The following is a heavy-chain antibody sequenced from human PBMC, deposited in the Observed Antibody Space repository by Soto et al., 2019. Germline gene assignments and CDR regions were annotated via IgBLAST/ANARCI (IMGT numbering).Heavy chain of an antibody. CDR1: GYTFTGYY. V-gene: IGHV1-2*02. Sequence: ASVKVSCKASGYTFTGYYMHWVRQAPGQGLEWMGWINPNSGGTNCAQKFQGRVTMTRDTSTSTAYMELSRLRSDDTAVYYCATGLLRFLEWLFDYWGQGTLVTVSS. CDR3: ATGLLRFLEWLFDY. CDR2: INPNSGGT. J-gene: IGHJ4*02. D-gene: IGHD3-3*01.